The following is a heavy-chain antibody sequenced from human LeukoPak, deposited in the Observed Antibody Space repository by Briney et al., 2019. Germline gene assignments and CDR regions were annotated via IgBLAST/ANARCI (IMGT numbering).Heavy chain of an antibody. CDR3: ARDLRYYDFWSGYYTNSDYYYYYMDV. CDR2: INHSGST. V-gene: IGHV4-34*01. D-gene: IGHD3-3*01. J-gene: IGHJ6*03. Sequence: SETLSLTCAVYGGSFSGYYWSWIRQPPGKGLEWIGEINHSGSTNYNPSLKSRVTISVDTSKNQFSLKLSSVTAADTAVYYCARDLRYYDFWSGYYTNSDYYYYYMDVWGKGTTVTVSS. CDR1: GGSFSGYY.